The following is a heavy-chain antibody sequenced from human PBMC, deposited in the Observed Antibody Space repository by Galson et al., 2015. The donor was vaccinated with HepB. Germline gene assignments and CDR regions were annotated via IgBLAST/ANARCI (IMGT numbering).Heavy chain of an antibody. CDR1: GFTFSSYA. Sequence: SLRLSCAASGFTFSSYAMHWVRQAPGKGLEWVAVISYDGSNKYYADSVKGRFTISRDNSKNTLYLQMNSLRAEDTAVYYCARDPGDCSGGSCYYYYGMDVWGQGTTVTVSS. D-gene: IGHD2-15*01. V-gene: IGHV3-30-3*01. CDR2: ISYDGSNK. CDR3: ARDPGDCSGGSCYYYYGMDV. J-gene: IGHJ6*02.